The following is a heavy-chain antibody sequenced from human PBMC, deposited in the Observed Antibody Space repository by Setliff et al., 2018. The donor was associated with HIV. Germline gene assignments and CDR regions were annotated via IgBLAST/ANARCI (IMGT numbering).Heavy chain of an antibody. D-gene: IGHD1-7*01. CDR3: ARNYAGSH. CDR1: GDTFSNSA. J-gene: IGHJ4*02. Sequence: GASVKVSCKASGDTFSNSALTWVRQAPGQGLEWMGGSIPLFGAVKYAQKFQGRVTITTDELMTTAYMELRSLRSDDTAVYYCARNYAGSHWGQGTLVTVSS. V-gene: IGHV1-69*05. CDR2: SIPLFGAV.